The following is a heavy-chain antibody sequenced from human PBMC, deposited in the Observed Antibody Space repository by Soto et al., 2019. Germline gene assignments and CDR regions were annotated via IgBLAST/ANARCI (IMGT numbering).Heavy chain of an antibody. CDR3: ARDSVTSDAFDI. V-gene: IGHV4-31*03. Sequence: QVQLQESGPGLVKPSQTLSLTCTVSGGSISSGGYYWSWIRQHPGKGLAWIGYIYYSVSTYYNPSLTSRVTISVDTSKNQFSLKLSAVTAADTAVYYCARDSVTSDAFDIWGQGTMVTVSS. CDR1: GGSISSGGYY. J-gene: IGHJ3*02. CDR2: IYYSVST. D-gene: IGHD4-4*01.